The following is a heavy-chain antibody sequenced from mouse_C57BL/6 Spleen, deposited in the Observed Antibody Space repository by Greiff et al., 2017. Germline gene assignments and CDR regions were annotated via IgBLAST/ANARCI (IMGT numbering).Heavy chain of an antibody. Sequence: EVKVVESEGGLVQPGSSMKLSCTASGFTFSDYYMAWVRQVPEKGLEWVANINYDGSSTYYLDSLKSRFIISRDNAKNILYLQMSSLKSEDTATYYCARGDLRYPFAYWGQGTLVTVSA. CDR3: ARGDLRYPFAY. J-gene: IGHJ3*01. CDR1: GFTFSDYY. D-gene: IGHD1-1*01. V-gene: IGHV5-16*01. CDR2: INYDGSST.